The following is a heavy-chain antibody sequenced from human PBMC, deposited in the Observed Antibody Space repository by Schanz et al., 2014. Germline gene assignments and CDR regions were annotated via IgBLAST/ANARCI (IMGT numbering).Heavy chain of an antibody. CDR1: GFTFSSYV. J-gene: IGHJ5*02. CDR3: ARAGYDADNWFDP. CDR2: ISSASSTI. Sequence: EVQLLESGGGLVQPGGSLRLSCAASGFTFSSYVMSWVRQAPGKGLEWVSYISSASSTINYADSVKGRFTISRDNAKNSLFLQMNSLRAEDTAVYYCARAGYDADNWFDPWGQGTLVTVSS. D-gene: IGHD2-2*01. V-gene: IGHV3-48*01.